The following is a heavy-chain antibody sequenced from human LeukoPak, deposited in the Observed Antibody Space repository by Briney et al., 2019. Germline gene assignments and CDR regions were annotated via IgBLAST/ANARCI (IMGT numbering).Heavy chain of an antibody. D-gene: IGHD1-14*01. V-gene: IGHV1-46*01. CDR1: GYIFTSYY. CDR2: INPSGDST. Sequence: ASVKVSCKASGYIFTSYYIHWVRQAPGQGLEWMGIINPSGDSTSYAQKFQGRVTNYAQKFQGRVTMTRDMSTSTVYMELSSLRSEDTAVYYCAKGTLGGGTEPHFDYWGQGTLVTVSS. CDR3: AKGTLGGGTEPHFDY. J-gene: IGHJ4*02.